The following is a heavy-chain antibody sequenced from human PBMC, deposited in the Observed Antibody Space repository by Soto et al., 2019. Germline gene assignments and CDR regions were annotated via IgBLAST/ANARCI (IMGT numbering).Heavy chain of an antibody. CDR1: GYTFTSYG. Sequence: ASVKVSCKASGYTFTSYGISWVRQAPGQGLEWMGWISAYNGNTNYAQKFQGRVTMTRDTSASTAYMELSSLRSEDTAVYYCASPLWFGELLYPEYYYYGMDVWGQGTTVTVSS. V-gene: IGHV1-18*01. CDR3: ASPLWFGELLYPEYYYYGMDV. D-gene: IGHD3-10*01. J-gene: IGHJ6*02. CDR2: ISAYNGNT.